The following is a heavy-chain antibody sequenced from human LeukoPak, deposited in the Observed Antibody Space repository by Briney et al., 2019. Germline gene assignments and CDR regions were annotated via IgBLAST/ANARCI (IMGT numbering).Heavy chain of an antibody. Sequence: PGGSLRLSCAASGFTFDDYAMHWVRQAPGKGLEWVSGISWNSGSIGYADSVKGRFTISRDNAKNSLYLQMNSLRAEDTALYYCSSYRGYWGQGTLVTVSS. V-gene: IGHV3-9*01. CDR3: SSYRGY. CDR1: GFTFDDYA. J-gene: IGHJ4*02. CDR2: ISWNSGSI. D-gene: IGHD6-13*01.